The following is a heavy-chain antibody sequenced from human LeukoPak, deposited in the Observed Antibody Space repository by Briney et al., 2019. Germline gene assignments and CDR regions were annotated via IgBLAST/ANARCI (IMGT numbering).Heavy chain of an antibody. CDR1: GYTFTSYG. J-gene: IGHJ5*02. CDR3: ARDLAAAGTWWFDP. Sequence: ASVKVSCKASGYTFTSYGISWVRQAPGQGLEWMGWISAYNGNTNYAPKLQGRVTMTTDTSTSTAYMELRSLRSDDTAVYYCARDLAAAGTWWFDPWGQGTLVTVSS. CDR2: ISAYNGNT. D-gene: IGHD6-13*01. V-gene: IGHV1-18*01.